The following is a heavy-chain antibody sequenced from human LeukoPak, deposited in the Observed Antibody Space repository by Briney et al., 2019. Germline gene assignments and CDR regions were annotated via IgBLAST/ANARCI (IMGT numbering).Heavy chain of an antibody. CDR1: GFTFSSYA. CDR3: AKVGRYSSSWYRLLYYYGMDV. D-gene: IGHD6-13*01. Sequence: GGSLRLSCAVSGFTFSSYAMSWVRQAPGKGLEWVSAISGSGGSTYYADSVKGRFTISRDNSKNTLYLQMNSLRAEDTAVYYCAKVGRYSSSWYRLLYYYGMDVWGQGTTVTVSS. J-gene: IGHJ6*02. V-gene: IGHV3-23*01. CDR2: ISGSGGST.